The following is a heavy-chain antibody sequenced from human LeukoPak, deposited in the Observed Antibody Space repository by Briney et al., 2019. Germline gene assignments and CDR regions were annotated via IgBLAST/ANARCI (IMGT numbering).Heavy chain of an antibody. J-gene: IGHJ4*02. CDR2: ISSRGGTI. V-gene: IGHV3-48*03. CDR3: ARGIGHSPMDY. Sequence: GGSLRLSCAASGFTFSSFEMNWVRQAPGKGLERVSYISSRGGTIYYADSVKGRFTMSRDNAKNSLYLQMNSLRAEDTAVYYCARGIGHSPMDYWGQGTLVTVSS. CDR1: GFTFSSFE. D-gene: IGHD2-2*03.